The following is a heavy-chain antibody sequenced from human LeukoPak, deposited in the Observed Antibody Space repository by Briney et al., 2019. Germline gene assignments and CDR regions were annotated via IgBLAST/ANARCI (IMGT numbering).Heavy chain of an antibody. CDR1: GGSFSGYY. CDR3: ARGFGVTGY. D-gene: IGHD1-20*01. J-gene: IGHJ4*02. CDR2: INHSGST. Sequence: SETPSLTCAVYGGSFSGYYWSWIRQPPGKGLEWIGEINHSGSTNYNPSLKSRVTISVGTSKNQFSLKLSSVTAADTAVYYCARGFGVTGYWGQGTLVTVSS. V-gene: IGHV4-34*01.